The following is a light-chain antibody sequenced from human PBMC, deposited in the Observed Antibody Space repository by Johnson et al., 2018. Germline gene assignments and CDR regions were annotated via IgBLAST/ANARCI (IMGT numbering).Light chain of an antibody. Sequence: QSVLTQPPSVSAAPGQKVTISCSGSSSNIGNNYVSWYQQLPGTAPKLLIYENNKRPSGIPDRFSGSKYGTSATLDITGLQTGAEADYYCGTWDSSLSAGNVFGTGTKVTVL. CDR3: GTWDSSLSAGNV. CDR1: SSNIGNNY. CDR2: ENN. V-gene: IGLV1-51*02. J-gene: IGLJ1*01.